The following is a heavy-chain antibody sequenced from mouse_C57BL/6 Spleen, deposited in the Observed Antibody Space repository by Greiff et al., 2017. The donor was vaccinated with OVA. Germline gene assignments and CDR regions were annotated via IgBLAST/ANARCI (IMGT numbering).Heavy chain of an antibody. CDR2: FHPYNDDT. J-gene: IGHJ4*01. CDR1: GYTFTTYP. Sequence: VQVVESGAELVKPGASVKMSCKASGYTFTTYPIEWMKQNHGKSLEWIGNFHPYNDDTKYNEKFKGKATLTVEKSSSTVYLELSRLTSDDSAVYYCARGTSSNYGKGAMDYWGQGTSVTVSS. V-gene: IGHV1-47*01. CDR3: ARGTSSNYGKGAMDY. D-gene: IGHD1-1*01.